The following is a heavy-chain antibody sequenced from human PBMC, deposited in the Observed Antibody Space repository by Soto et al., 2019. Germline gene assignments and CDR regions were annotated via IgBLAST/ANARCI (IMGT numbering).Heavy chain of an antibody. CDR2: IYYSGST. CDR3: ARGRTILRLDPNYYYYYYGMDV. Sequence: PSETLSLTCTVSGGSISSGDYYWSWIRQPPGKGLEWIGYIYYSGSTYYNPSLKSRVTISVDTSKNQFSLKLSSVTAADTAVYYCARGRTILRLDPNYYYYYYGMDVWGQGTTVTVS. CDR1: GGSISSGDYY. D-gene: IGHD1-7*01. J-gene: IGHJ6*02. V-gene: IGHV4-30-4*01.